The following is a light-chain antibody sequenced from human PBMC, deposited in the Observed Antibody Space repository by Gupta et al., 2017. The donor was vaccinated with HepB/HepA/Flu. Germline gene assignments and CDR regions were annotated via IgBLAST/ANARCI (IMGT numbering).Light chain of an antibody. CDR1: QGISNS. CDR3: QKYDGAPWT. Sequence: IQMHPSPSSLSASVGDRITITCRASQGISNSLAWYQQKPGKVPTVLIYAASTLQSGVPARFSGSGSGTDFTLTISRLEPEDVATYYCQKYDGAPWTFGQGTKVEIK. J-gene: IGKJ1*01. V-gene: IGKV1-27*01. CDR2: AAS.